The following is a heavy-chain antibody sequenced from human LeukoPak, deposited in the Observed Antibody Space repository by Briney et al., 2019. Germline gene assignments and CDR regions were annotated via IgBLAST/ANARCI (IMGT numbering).Heavy chain of an antibody. J-gene: IGHJ4*02. CDR2: IYYSGST. D-gene: IGHD3-22*01. V-gene: IGHV4-31*03. CDR3: ARFDSSGYYSAYYFDY. CDR1: GGSISSGGYY. Sequence: SQTLSLTCTVSGGSISSGGYYWSWIRQHPGKGLEWIGYIYYSGSTYYNPSLKSRVTISVDTSKNQFSLKLSSVTAADTAVYYCARFDSSGYYSAYYFDYWGQGTLVTVSS.